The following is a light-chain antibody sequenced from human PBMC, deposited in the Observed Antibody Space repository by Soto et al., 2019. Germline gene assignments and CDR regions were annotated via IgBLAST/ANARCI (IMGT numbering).Light chain of an antibody. CDR2: GHN. V-gene: IGLV1-44*01. CDR3: AAWDDSLNGLV. CDR1: SSSIGSIT. J-gene: IGLJ2*01. Sequence: QSVLTQPPSASGTPGQRVTISCSGSSSSIGSITVNWYQQLPGTAPKLPIFGHNQRPSGVPHLFSGSKSGTSASLAISGLQSDDEADYYCAAWDDSLNGLVFGGGTKLTVL.